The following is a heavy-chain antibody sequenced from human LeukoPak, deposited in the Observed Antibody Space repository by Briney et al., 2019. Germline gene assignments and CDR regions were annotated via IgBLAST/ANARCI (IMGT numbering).Heavy chain of an antibody. CDR2: INTNTGNP. J-gene: IGHJ4*02. V-gene: IGHV7-4-1*02. Sequence: ASVKVSCKASGYTFTSYAMNWVRQAPGQGLEWMGWINTNTGNPTYAQGFTGRFVFSLDTSVSTAYLQISSLKAEDTAVYYCAILGGSDYVWGSYRYTGLQIVSVWGQGTLVTVSS. CDR3: AILGGSDYVWGSYRYTGLQIVSV. CDR1: GYTFTSYA. D-gene: IGHD3-16*02.